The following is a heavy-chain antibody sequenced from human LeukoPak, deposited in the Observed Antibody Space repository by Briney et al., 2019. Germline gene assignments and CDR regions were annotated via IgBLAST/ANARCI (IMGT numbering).Heavy chain of an antibody. CDR3: ARVRIVGSTYDAFDI. D-gene: IGHD1-26*01. J-gene: IGHJ3*02. CDR2: ISYDGTTK. V-gene: IGHV3-30-3*01. Sequence: GGSLRLSCAASGFTFSTYAMHWVRQAPGKGLEWGAVISYDGTTKYHADSVKGRFTISRDNSKNTLYLQMNTLRAEDTAVYYCARVRIVGSTYDAFDIWGQGTMVTVSS. CDR1: GFTFSTYA.